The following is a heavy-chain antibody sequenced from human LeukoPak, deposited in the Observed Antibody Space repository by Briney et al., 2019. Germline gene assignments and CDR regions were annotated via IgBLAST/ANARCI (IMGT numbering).Heavy chain of an antibody. D-gene: IGHD1-14*01. V-gene: IGHV4-39*07. CDR2: ISYGGDS. Sequence: SETLSLTCTVSGDSISSSSYFWGWIRQSPGRGLEWIGSISYGGDSYYNPSLKSRVTISVDTSKNQFSLKLSSVTAADTAVYYCARDGEPWGYWGQGTLVTVSS. J-gene: IGHJ4*02. CDR3: ARDGEPWGY. CDR1: GDSISSSSYF.